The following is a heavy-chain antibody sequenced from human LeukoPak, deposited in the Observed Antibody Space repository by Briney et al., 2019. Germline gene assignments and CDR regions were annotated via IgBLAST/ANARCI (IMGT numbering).Heavy chain of an antibody. J-gene: IGHJ4*02. CDR3: ARARGISAAVHY. D-gene: IGHD6-13*01. CDR2: IYYTGTT. V-gene: IGHV4-59*01. CDR1: GGSINSYY. Sequence: KPSETLSLTCSVSGGSINSYYWTWIRQPPGKGLEWIGYIYYTGTTNYNPSLESRVTMSVDTSKNQFSLKLSSVTAADTAVYYCARARGISAAVHYWGQGTLVTVSS.